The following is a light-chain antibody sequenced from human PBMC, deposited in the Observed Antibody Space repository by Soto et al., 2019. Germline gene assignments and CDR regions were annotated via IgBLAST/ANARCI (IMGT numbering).Light chain of an antibody. Sequence: QSVLTQPPSASGTPGQRVTLSCSGSSSNIGSNYVYWYQQLPGTAPKLLIYRNNQRPSGVPDRFSGSKSGTSASLAISGLRSEDEAYYYCAAWDDSLSVLFGGGTKLTVL. CDR1: SSNIGSNY. CDR2: RNN. CDR3: AAWDDSLSVL. J-gene: IGLJ2*01. V-gene: IGLV1-47*01.